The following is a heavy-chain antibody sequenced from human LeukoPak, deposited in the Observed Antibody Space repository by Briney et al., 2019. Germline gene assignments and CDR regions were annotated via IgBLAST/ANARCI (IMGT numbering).Heavy chain of an antibody. CDR1: GFTFRSHA. V-gene: IGHV3-30*04. Sequence: GGSLRLSCPGYGFTFRSHALHWVRQIPGKGLEWVAVIASDGKDKHYGDSVRGRFTVSRDNSKNMLYLQMNSLRPEDTAVYYRGRDPQIAAVYYFDFWGQGTLVTVSS. CDR2: IASDGKDK. J-gene: IGHJ4*02. D-gene: IGHD6-13*01. CDR3: GRDPQIAAVYYFDF.